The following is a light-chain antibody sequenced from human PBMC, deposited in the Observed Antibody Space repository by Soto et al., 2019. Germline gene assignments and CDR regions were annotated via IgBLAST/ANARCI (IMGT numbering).Light chain of an antibody. CDR1: QGINNY. CDR2: SAS. Sequence: DIQMTQSPSSLSASVGDSATITCRASQGINNYLAWYQQKPGKVPVLLIYSASTLKSGVPSRFSGRGAGTDFTLTISSLQPEDFATYYCQKYDRAPRTFGQGTKVDIK. J-gene: IGKJ1*01. V-gene: IGKV1-27*01. CDR3: QKYDRAPRT.